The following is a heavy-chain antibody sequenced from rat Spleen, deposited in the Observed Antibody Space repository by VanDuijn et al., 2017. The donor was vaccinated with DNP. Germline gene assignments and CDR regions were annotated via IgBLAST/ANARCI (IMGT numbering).Heavy chain of an antibody. CDR1: AYSITTNY. CDR3: ARWGDYFDY. V-gene: IGHV3-1*01. J-gene: IGHJ2*01. Sequence: EVQLQESGPGLVKTSQSLSLTCSVTAYSITTNYWGWIRMFPGNKMEWVGHISYSGSTTYNPSLKSRISITRDTSKNQFFLHLNSVTTEDTATYYCARWGDYFDYWGQGVMVTVSS. CDR2: ISYSGST.